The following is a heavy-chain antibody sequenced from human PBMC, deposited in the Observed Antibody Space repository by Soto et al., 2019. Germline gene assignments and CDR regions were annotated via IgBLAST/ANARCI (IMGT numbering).Heavy chain of an antibody. D-gene: IGHD3-16*01. CDR1: GGTFSSYA. CDR2: IIPIFGTA. V-gene: IGHV1-69*12. J-gene: IGHJ6*02. CDR3: ARGGRSGTFYYYYGMDV. Sequence: QVQLVQSGAEVKKLGSSVKVSCKASGGTFSSYAISWVRQAPGQGLEWMGGIIPIFGTANYAQKFQGRVTITADESTSTAYMELSSLRSEDTAVYYCARGGRSGTFYYYYGMDVWGQGTTVTVSS.